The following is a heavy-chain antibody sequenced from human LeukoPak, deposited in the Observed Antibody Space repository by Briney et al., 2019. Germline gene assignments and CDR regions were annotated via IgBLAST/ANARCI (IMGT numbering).Heavy chain of an antibody. D-gene: IGHD3-10*01. CDR3: ASFHYYGSGAYYMSY. J-gene: IGHJ4*02. CDR2: IGDSGATT. CDR1: GFTLSSYA. Sequence: GGSLRLSCAASGFTLSSYAMTWVRQAPGKGLEWVSDIGDSGATTYYADSVKGRFTISRDNSKNTLYLQMSSLRAEDTAVYFCASFHYYGSGAYYMSYWGQGTLVTVSS. V-gene: IGHV3-23*01.